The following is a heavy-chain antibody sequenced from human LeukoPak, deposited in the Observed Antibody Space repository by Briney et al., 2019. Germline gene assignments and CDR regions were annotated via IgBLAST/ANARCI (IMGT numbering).Heavy chain of an antibody. D-gene: IGHD4-17*01. Sequence: ASVKVSCKASGYTFTGYCMHWVRQAPGQGLEWMGWINPNSGGTNYAQKFQGRVTMTRDTSISTAYMELSRLRSDDTAVYYCARADYGDHSTFDYWGQGTLVTVSS. J-gene: IGHJ4*02. CDR2: INPNSGGT. CDR3: ARADYGDHSTFDY. CDR1: GYTFTGYC. V-gene: IGHV1-2*02.